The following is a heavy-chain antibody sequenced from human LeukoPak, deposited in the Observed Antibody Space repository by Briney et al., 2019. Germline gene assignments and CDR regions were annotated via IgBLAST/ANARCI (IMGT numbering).Heavy chain of an antibody. V-gene: IGHV5-10-1*01. CDR1: GFRFTSYW. Sequence: GESLRISCKGSGFRFTSYWITWMRQMTGKGLEWMGRIDPSDSYTSYSPSSQGHVTISVDKAISTAYLQWSSLKASDTAMYYCARASGGYWDFDYWGQGTLLTVSS. D-gene: IGHD3-22*01. J-gene: IGHJ4*02. CDR2: IDPSDSYT. CDR3: ARASGGYWDFDY.